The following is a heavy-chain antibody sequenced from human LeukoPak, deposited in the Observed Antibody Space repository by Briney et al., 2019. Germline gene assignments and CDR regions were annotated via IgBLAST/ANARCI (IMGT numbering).Heavy chain of an antibody. V-gene: IGHV1-69*05. CDR3: AREDGSYSLDY. Sequence: SVKVSCKASGGTFSSYAISWVRQAPGQGLEWMGGIIPIFGTANYAQKFQGRVTITRDTSASTAYMELSSLRSEDTAVYYCAREDGSYSLDYWGQGTLVTVSS. J-gene: IGHJ4*02. D-gene: IGHD1-26*01. CDR2: IIPIFGTA. CDR1: GGTFSSYA.